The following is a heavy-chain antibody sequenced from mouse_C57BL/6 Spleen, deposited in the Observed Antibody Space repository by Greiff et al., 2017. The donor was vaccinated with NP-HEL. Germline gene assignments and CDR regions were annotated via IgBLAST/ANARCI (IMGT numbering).Heavy chain of an antibody. D-gene: IGHD2-4*01. J-gene: IGHJ1*03. V-gene: IGHV5-9*01. CDR1: GFTFSSYT. CDR2: ISGGGGNT. Sequence: DVKLVESGGGLVKPGGSLKLSCAASGFTFSSYTMSWVRQTPEKRLEWVATISGGGGNTYYPDSVKGRFTISRDNAKNTLYLQMSSLRSEDTALYYCARRPIYYDYDEGYFDVWGTGTTVTVSS. CDR3: ARRPIYYDYDEGYFDV.